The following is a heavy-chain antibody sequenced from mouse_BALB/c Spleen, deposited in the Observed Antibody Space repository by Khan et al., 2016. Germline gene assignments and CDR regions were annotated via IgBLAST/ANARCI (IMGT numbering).Heavy chain of an antibody. CDR2: IRSKSNNYAT. D-gene: IGHD3-1*01. CDR1: GFTFNTYA. J-gene: IGHJ2*01. CDR3: VKPCTHGGFDY. V-gene: IGHV10-1*02. Sequence: EVQLVESGGGLVQPKGSLKLSCAASGFTFNTYAMNWVRQAPGKGLEWVARIRSKSNNYATYYADSVKDRFTISRDDSQRMLYLQMNNLKTEDTAIYDCVKPCTHGGFDYWGQGTTLTVSS.